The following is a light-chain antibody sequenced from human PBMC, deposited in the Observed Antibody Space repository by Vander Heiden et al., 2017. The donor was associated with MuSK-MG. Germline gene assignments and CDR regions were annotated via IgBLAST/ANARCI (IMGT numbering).Light chain of an antibody. CDR3: QQDGSSRPAS. Sequence: EIVLTQSPGTLSLSPGERATLSCRASQSVSSSYLAWYQQKPGQAPRLLIYGASSRATGIPDRFSGSGSGTDFTLTISRLEPEDFAVYYWQQDGSSRPASVGQGTKLEIK. J-gene: IGKJ2*03. V-gene: IGKV3-20*01. CDR2: GAS. CDR1: QSVSSSY.